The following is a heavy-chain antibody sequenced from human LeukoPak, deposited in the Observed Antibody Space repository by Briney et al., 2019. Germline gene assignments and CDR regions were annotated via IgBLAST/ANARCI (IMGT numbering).Heavy chain of an antibody. CDR2: INPNSGGT. CDR1: GYTFTGYY. J-gene: IGHJ4*02. Sequence: ASVKVSCKASGYTFTGYYMHWVRQAPGQGLEWMGWINPNSGGTNYAQKFQGRVTMTRDTSISTAYMELSRLRSDDTAVYYCARLSAYGPHFDYWGQGTLVTVSS. V-gene: IGHV1-2*02. D-gene: IGHD4-17*01. CDR3: ARLSAYGPHFDY.